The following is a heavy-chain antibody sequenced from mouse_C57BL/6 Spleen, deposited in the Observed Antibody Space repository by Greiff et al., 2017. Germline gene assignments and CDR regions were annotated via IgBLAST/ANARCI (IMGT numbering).Heavy chain of an antibody. CDR3: AREGGYYYGSSSGYFDY. Sequence: VQLKASEGGLVQPGSSMKLSCTASGFTFSDYYMAWVRQVPEKGLEWVANINYDGSSTYYLDSLKSRFIISRDNAKNILYLQMSSLKSEDTATYYCAREGGYYYGSSSGYFDYWGQGTTLTVSS. CDR1: GFTFSDYY. J-gene: IGHJ2*01. V-gene: IGHV5-16*01. CDR2: INYDGSST. D-gene: IGHD1-1*01.